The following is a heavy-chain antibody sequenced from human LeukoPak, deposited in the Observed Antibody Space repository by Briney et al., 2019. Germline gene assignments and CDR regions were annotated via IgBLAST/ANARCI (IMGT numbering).Heavy chain of an antibody. CDR3: ARGHYGSGSYLVRDDAFDI. CDR1: GYTFTSYD. V-gene: IGHV1-8*02. Sequence: ASVKVSCKASGYTFTSYDINWVRQATGQGLEWMGWMNPNSGNTGYAQKFQGRVTMTRNTSISTAYMELSSLRSEDTAVYYCARGHYGSGSYLVRDDAFDIRGQGTMVTVSS. J-gene: IGHJ3*02. D-gene: IGHD3-10*01. CDR2: MNPNSGNT.